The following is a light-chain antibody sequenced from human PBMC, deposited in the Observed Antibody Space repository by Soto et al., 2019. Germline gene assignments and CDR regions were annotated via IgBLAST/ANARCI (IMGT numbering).Light chain of an antibody. CDR2: GNS. J-gene: IGLJ2*01. V-gene: IGLV1-40*01. Sequence: QSVLTQPPSVSGAPGQRVTISCTGSSSNIGAGYDVHWYQQLPGTAPKFLIYGNSNRPSGVPDRFSGSKSGTSASLAITGLQAEDEADYYCQSYDSSLSVVVFGGGTQLTVL. CDR1: SSNIGAGYD. CDR3: QSYDSSLSVVV.